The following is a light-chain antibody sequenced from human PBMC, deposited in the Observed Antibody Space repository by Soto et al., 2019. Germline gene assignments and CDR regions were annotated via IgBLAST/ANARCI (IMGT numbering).Light chain of an antibody. Sequence: QSVLTQPPAVSVAPGQSVTISCTGSRSNIRADYDVHGYQQPPGTAPTLLIYGNNNRPSEVPDRFSGSKSGISASLAITGLQAEDEADYYCQSYESSSLSGYVFGSGTKVTVL. V-gene: IGLV1-40*01. CDR3: QSYESSSLSGYV. J-gene: IGLJ1*01. CDR2: GNN. CDR1: RSNIRADYD.